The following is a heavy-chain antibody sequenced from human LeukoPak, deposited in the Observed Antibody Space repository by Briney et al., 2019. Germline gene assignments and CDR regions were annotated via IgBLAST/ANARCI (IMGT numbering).Heavy chain of an antibody. Sequence: GGSLRLSCAASGFTFNEYTMHWVRQAPGKGLERVSLISHDGGAAFYADSVRGRFTISRDNSRNSLYLQMDSLRTEDTALYYCAREKRRLVDYWGQGTLVTVSS. D-gene: IGHD6-25*01. CDR3: AREKRRLVDY. CDR1: GFTFNEYT. V-gene: IGHV3-43*01. J-gene: IGHJ4*02. CDR2: ISHDGGAA.